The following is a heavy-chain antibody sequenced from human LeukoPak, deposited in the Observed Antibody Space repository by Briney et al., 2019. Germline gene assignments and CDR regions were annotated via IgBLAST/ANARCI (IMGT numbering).Heavy chain of an antibody. CDR3: ARRRYNWNAIDY. CDR1: GFTFSDFY. Sequence: RTGGSLRLSCAASGFTFSDFYMSWIRQAPGKGLEWVSYISSSGSTIYYADSVKGRFTISRDNAKNSLYPQMNSLRAEDTAVYYCARRRYNWNAIDYWGQGTLVTVSS. CDR2: ISSSGSTI. V-gene: IGHV3-11*01. J-gene: IGHJ4*02. D-gene: IGHD1-20*01.